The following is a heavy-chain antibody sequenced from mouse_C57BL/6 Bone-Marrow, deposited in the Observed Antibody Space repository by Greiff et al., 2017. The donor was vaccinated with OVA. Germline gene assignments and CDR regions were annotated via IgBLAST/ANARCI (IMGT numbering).Heavy chain of an antibody. CDR1: GFTFSSYT. V-gene: IGHV5-9*01. CDR2: ISGGGGNT. CDR3: ARHPRTGRDFDY. J-gene: IGHJ2*01. Sequence: EVKVVESGGGLVKPGGSLKLSCAASGFTFSSYTMSWVRQTPEKRLEWVATISGGGGNTYYPDSVKGRFTISRDNAKNTLYLQMSSLRSEDTALYYCARHPRTGRDFDYWGQGTTLTVSS. D-gene: IGHD4-1*01.